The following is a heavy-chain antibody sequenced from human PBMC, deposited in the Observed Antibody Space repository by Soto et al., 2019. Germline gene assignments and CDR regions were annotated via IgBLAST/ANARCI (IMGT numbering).Heavy chain of an antibody. D-gene: IGHD3-10*01. CDR3: ARDSEAGSINTYYYGSGSLYTYFDY. Sequence: GGSLRLSCAASGFTFSSYGMHWVRQAPGKGLEWVAVIWYDGSNKYYADSVKGRFTISRDNSKNTLYLQMNSLRAEDTAVYYCARDSEAGSINTYYYGSGSLYTYFDYWGQGTLVTVSS. CDR1: GFTFSSYG. CDR2: IWYDGSNK. V-gene: IGHV3-33*01. J-gene: IGHJ4*01.